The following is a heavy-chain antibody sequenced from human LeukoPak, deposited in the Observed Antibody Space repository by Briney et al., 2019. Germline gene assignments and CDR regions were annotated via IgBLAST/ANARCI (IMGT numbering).Heavy chain of an antibody. V-gene: IGHV3-30*02. CDR2: IRYDGSNK. Sequence: PGGSLRLSCAASGFTFSSYGMHWVRQAPGKGLEWVAFIRYDGSNKYYADSVKGRFTISRDNSKNTLYLQMNSLRAEDTAVYYCASQRGYSGYDFWGYYYYYMDVWGKGTTVTVSS. D-gene: IGHD5-12*01. CDR3: ASQRGYSGYDFWGYYYYYMDV. J-gene: IGHJ6*03. CDR1: GFTFSSYG.